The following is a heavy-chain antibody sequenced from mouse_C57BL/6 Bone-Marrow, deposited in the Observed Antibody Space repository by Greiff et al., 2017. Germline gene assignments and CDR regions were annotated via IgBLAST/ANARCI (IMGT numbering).Heavy chain of an antibody. CDR2: IDPSDSYT. CDR3: ARGGGHRFAY. Sequence: QVQLQQPGAELVMPGASVKLSCKASGYTFTSYWMHWVKQRPGQGLEWIGEIDPSDSYTNYNQKFKGKSTLTVDKSSSTAYMQLSSLTSEDSAVYYCARGGGHRFAYWGKGLWSLSLQ. V-gene: IGHV1-69*01. J-gene: IGHJ3*01. CDR1: GYTFTSYW.